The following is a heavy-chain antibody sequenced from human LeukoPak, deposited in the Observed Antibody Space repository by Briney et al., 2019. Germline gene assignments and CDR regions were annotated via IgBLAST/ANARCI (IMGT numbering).Heavy chain of an antibody. CDR3: AKQDFWSGYSDY. D-gene: IGHD3-3*01. CDR1: GFTFSSYA. Sequence: PGGSLRLSCAASGFTFSSYAMSWLRQAPGKGLEWVSAISGSGGSTYYADPVKGRFTISRDNSKNTLYLQMNSLRAEDTAVYYCAKQDFWSGYSDYWGQGSLVTVSS. V-gene: IGHV3-23*01. J-gene: IGHJ4*02. CDR2: ISGSGGST.